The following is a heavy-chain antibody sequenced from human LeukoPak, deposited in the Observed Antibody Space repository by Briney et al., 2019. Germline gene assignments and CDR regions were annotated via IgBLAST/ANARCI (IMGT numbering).Heavy chain of an antibody. V-gene: IGHV4-39*02. CDR1: GGSISSSSYY. Sequence: SETLSLTCTVSGGSISSSSYYWGWIRPPPGKGLEWIGSIYYSGSTYYNPSLKSRVTVSVDTSKNHFSLKLSSVTAADTAVYYCARRVASSYWYFDLWGRGTLVTVFS. CDR3: ARRVASSYWYFDL. J-gene: IGHJ2*01. CDR2: IYYSGST.